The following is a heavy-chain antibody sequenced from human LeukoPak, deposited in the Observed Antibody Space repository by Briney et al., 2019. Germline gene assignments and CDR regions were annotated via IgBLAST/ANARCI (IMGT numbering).Heavy chain of an antibody. CDR1: GFTFSSYW. CDR2: IYSGGST. J-gene: IGHJ4*02. D-gene: IGHD5-18*01. Sequence: GGSLRLSCAAYGFTFSSYWMSWVRQAPGKGLEWVSLIYSGGSTYYADSVKGRFSISRDNSKNTLYLQMNSLRAEDTAVYYCAXXXXXXGYSYGYLGYWGQGTLVTVSS. V-gene: IGHV3-66*01. CDR3: AXXXXXXGYSYGYLGY.